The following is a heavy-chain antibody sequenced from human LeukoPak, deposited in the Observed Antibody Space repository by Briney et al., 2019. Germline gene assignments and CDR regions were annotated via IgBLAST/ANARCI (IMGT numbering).Heavy chain of an antibody. CDR2: ISSSGSTI. D-gene: IGHD6-19*01. Sequence: LGGSLRLSCAASGFTFSSYEMNWVRQAPGKGLEWVSYISSSGSTIYYADSVKGRFTISRDNAKNSLYLQMNSLRAEDTAVYYCASDSSGWYNPITFDYWGQGTLVTVSS. V-gene: IGHV3-48*03. J-gene: IGHJ4*02. CDR3: ASDSSGWYNPITFDY. CDR1: GFTFSSYE.